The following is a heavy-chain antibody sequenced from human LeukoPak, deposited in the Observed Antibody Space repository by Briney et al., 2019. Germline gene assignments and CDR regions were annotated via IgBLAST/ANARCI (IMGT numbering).Heavy chain of an antibody. J-gene: IGHJ4*02. V-gene: IGHV4-39*01. CDR2: IYYSGST. CDR1: GGSISSNSHY. CDR3: ARHQRIAVAGTDYFDY. Sequence: SETLSLTCTVSGGSISSNSHYWGWIPQPPGKGLEWIGSIYYSGSTYYNPSLKGRVTIPVDTSKNQFSLKLSSVTAADTAAYYCARHQRIAVAGTDYFDYWGQRTLVTVSS. D-gene: IGHD6-19*01.